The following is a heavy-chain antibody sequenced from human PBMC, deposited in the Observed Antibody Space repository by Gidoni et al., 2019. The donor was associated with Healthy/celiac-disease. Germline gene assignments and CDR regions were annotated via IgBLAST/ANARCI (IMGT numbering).Heavy chain of an antibody. CDR1: GFTFTSSA. V-gene: IGHV1-58*02. J-gene: IGHJ6*02. CDR3: AAGGYCSGGSCYYGMDV. CDR2: IVVGSGNT. Sequence: QLQLVQSGPEVKKPGTSVKVSCKASGFTFTSSAMQWVRQARGQRLEWIGWIVVGSGNTNYAQKFQVRVTITRDMSTSTAYMELSSLRSEDTAVYYCAAGGYCSGGSCYYGMDVWGQGTTVTVSS. D-gene: IGHD2-15*01.